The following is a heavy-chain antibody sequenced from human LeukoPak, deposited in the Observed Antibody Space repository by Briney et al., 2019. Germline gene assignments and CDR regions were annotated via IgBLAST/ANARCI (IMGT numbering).Heavy chain of an antibody. D-gene: IGHD2/OR15-2a*01. CDR1: GGSISSSSYY. CDR3: ARPTFGSFAFDI. Sequence: SETLSLTCTVSGGSISSSSYYWGWLRQPPGKGLEWIGSIYYSGSTYYNPSLKSRVTISVDTTKNQFSLKLSSVTAADTAVYYCARPTFGSFAFDIWGQGTMVTVSS. V-gene: IGHV4-39*01. CDR2: IYYSGST. J-gene: IGHJ3*02.